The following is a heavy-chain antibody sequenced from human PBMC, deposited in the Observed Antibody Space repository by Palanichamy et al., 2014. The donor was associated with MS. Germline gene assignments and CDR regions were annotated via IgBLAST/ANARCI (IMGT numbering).Heavy chain of an antibody. CDR1: GFTFSSYG. D-gene: IGHD5-12*01. Sequence: QVQLVESGGGVVQPREVPETLLCLASGFTFSSYGIHWVRQAPGKGLEWVAFISYDGSDKYYAGSVNGRFTISRDNSKNTLYLQMNSLRAEDTAVYYCAKDEYRGSHYFDYWGQGTLVTVSS. V-gene: IGHV3-30*18. CDR2: ISYDGSDK. CDR3: AKDEYRGSHYFDY. J-gene: IGHJ4*02.